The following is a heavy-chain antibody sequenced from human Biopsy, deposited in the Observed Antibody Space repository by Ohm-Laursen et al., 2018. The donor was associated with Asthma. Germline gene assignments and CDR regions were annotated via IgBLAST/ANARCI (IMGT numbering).Heavy chain of an antibody. CDR3: AKSADYYDSTDYLDF. D-gene: IGHD3-22*01. CDR1: GFSFDDCA. Sequence: SLRLSCTASGFSFDDCAMHWVRQAPGKGLEWVSSISWNSGNIDYAVSVKGRFTISRDNAKNSLYLQMQSLRPEDTAFYYCAKSADYYDSTDYLDFWGRGTLVTVS. V-gene: IGHV3-9*01. J-gene: IGHJ4*01. CDR2: ISWNSGNI.